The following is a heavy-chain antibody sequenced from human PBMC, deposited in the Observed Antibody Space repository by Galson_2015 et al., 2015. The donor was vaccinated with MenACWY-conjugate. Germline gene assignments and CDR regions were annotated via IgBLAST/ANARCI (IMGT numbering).Heavy chain of an antibody. Sequence: SVKVSCKASGGTFTSYSITWVRQAPGQGLEWMGRIIPILRIANYAQRFQGRVTITADKSTSTAYMELSSLRSEDTAVYYCARSLGYCSGGSCYFNWFDPWGQGTLVTVSS. CDR2: IIPILRIA. CDR3: ARSLGYCSGGSCYFNWFDP. D-gene: IGHD2-15*01. V-gene: IGHV1-69*02. CDR1: GGTFTSYS. J-gene: IGHJ5*02.